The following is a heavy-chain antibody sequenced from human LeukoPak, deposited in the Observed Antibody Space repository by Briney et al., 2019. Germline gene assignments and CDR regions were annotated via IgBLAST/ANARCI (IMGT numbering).Heavy chain of an antibody. J-gene: IGHJ4*02. V-gene: IGHV3-23*01. D-gene: IGHD1-26*01. Sequence: PGGSLRLSCATSGFTFSSYAMSWVRQAPGKGLEWVSAISGSGGSTYYADSVKGRFTISRDNSKNTLYLQMNSLRAEDTAVYYCASWYSGSPPVGYWGQGTLVTVSS. CDR2: ISGSGGST. CDR1: GFTFSSYA. CDR3: ASWYSGSPPVGY.